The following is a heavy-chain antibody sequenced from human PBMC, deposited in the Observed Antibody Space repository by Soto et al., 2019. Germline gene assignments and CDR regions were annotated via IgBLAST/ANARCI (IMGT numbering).Heavy chain of an antibody. CDR1: GGSFSGYY. CDR2: INHSGST. D-gene: IGHD3-9*01. CDR3: ARGPRDFDLPWFDP. Sequence: SETLSLTCAVYGGSFSGYYWSWIRQPPGKGLEWIGEINHSGSTNYNPSLKSRVTISVDTSKNQFSLKLSSVTAADTAVYYCARGPRDFDLPWFDPWGQGTLVTVSS. J-gene: IGHJ5*02. V-gene: IGHV4-34*01.